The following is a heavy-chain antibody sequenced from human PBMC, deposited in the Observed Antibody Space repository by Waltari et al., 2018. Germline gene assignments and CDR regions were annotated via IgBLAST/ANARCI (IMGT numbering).Heavy chain of an antibody. CDR1: GGSISSYD. D-gene: IGHD2-2*01. J-gene: IGHJ6*02. V-gene: IGHV4-59*08. CDR2: IYYSGST. Sequence: QVQLQESGPGLVKPSATLSLTCTVSGGSISSYDWSWIRQPPGKGLEWIWYIYYSGSTNYNPSLKSRVTISVDTSKNQFSLKLSSVTAADTAVYYCARQGPFRSRHYYYYYGMDVWGQGTTVTVSS. CDR3: ARQGPFRSRHYYYYYGMDV.